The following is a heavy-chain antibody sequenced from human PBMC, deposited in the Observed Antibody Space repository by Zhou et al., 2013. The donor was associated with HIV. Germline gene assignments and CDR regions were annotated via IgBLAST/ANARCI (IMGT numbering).Heavy chain of an antibody. V-gene: IGHV1-18*01. CDR3: VRGSGLDH. D-gene: IGHD3-3*01. CDR2: ISGYNGNT. J-gene: IGHJ4*02. CDR1: GYTFTSYG. Sequence: QVQLVQSGAEVKKPGASVKVSCKASGYTFTSYGISWVRQAPGQGLEWMGWISGYNGNTNYAEKLQGRVTMTTDTSTTTTYMDLKTLTSDDTALYYCVRGSGLDHWGQGSLVTVSS.